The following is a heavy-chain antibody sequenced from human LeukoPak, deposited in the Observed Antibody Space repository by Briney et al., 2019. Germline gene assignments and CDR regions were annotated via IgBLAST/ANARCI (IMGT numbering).Heavy chain of an antibody. J-gene: IGHJ3*02. CDR2: IIPIFGTA. D-gene: IGHD1-26*01. V-gene: IGHV1-69*05. CDR3: ARVPFIVGATDDAFDI. CDR1: GGTFSSYA. Sequence: SVKVSCKASGGTFSSYAISWVRQAPGQGLEWMGGIIPIFGTANYAQKFQGRVTITTDESTSTAYMELSSLRSEDTAVYYCARVPFIVGATDDAFDIWGQGTMVTVSS.